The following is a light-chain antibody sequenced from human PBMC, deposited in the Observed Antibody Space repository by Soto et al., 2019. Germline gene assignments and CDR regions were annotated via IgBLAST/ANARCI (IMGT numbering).Light chain of an antibody. CDR3: QQYNNWPIT. J-gene: IGKJ5*01. CDR2: GAS. Sequence: EIVLTQSPGTLSLSPGERATLSFSASQSVSSDYLAWYQQKAGQAPRLLIYGASSRATGIPDRFVGSGSGTNFTLTINRLESEDFEVYYCQQYNNWPITFGQGTRLEIK. CDR1: QSVSSDY. V-gene: IGKV3-20*01.